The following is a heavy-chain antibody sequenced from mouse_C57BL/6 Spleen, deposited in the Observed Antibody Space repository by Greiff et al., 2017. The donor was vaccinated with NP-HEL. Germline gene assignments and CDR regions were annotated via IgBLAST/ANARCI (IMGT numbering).Heavy chain of an antibody. CDR2: IDPSDSYT. CDR3: ARRYYYGSSHWYFDV. V-gene: IGHV1-50*01. Sequence: QVQLQQSGAELVKPGASVKLSCKASGYTFTSYWMQWVKQRPGQGLEWIGEIDPSDSYTNYNQKFKGKATLTVDTSSSTAYMQLSSLTSEDSAVYYCARRYYYGSSHWYFDVWGTGTTVTVSS. D-gene: IGHD1-1*01. J-gene: IGHJ1*03. CDR1: GYTFTSYW.